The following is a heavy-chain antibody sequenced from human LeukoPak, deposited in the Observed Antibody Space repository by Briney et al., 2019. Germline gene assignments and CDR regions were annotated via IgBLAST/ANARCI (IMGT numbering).Heavy chain of an antibody. Sequence: SETLSHTCTVSDGSINTYDWSWIRQPPGKGLEWIGYIYYSGSTIYNPSLKSRVTISLDTSRNQFSLKLNSATAADTAVYYCAGEHRGGYRFDYWGQGTLVTVSS. D-gene: IGHD3-22*01. CDR3: AGEHRGGYRFDY. CDR2: IYYSGST. CDR1: DGSINTYD. V-gene: IGHV4-59*01. J-gene: IGHJ4*02.